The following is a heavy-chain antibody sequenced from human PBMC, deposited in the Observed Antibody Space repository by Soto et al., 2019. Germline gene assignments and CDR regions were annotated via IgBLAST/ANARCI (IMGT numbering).Heavy chain of an antibody. D-gene: IGHD2-2*02. V-gene: IGHV3-13*05. CDR1: GFTFSNFD. J-gene: IGHJ6*02. CDR2: IGAARDP. Sequence: GGSLRLSCATSGFTFSNFDMHWVRQVPGKGLEWVSAIGAARDPYYLGSVKGRFTISRENAKNSVYLQMNDLRAGDSAVYYCARAYTGRLPRRADYYYAMDVWGQGTAVTVSS. CDR3: ARAYTGRLPRRADYYYAMDV.